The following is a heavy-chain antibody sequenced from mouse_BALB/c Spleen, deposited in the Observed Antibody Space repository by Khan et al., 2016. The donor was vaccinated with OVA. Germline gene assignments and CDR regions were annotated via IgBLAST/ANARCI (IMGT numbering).Heavy chain of an antibody. Sequence: QLEESGPGLVKPSQSLSLTCTVTGYSITSGYAWNWIRQFPGNKLEWMGYISYSGVTSYTPSLKSRISITRDTSKNQFFLQLNSVTTEDTATYFCARWNYYGYYLDYWGQGTTLTVSS. D-gene: IGHD1-1*01. CDR1: GYSITSGYA. CDR2: ISYSGVT. J-gene: IGHJ2*01. V-gene: IGHV3-2*02. CDR3: ARWNYYGYYLDY.